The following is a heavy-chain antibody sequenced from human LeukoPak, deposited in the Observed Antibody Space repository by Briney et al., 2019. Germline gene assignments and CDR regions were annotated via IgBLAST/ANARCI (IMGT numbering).Heavy chain of an antibody. J-gene: IGHJ4*02. V-gene: IGHV3-30*02. CDR3: ARDLGIAARPDVDY. CDR2: IRFDGTKQ. D-gene: IGHD6-6*01. Sequence: GGSLRLSCTASGFAFNTYGIHWVRQAPGKGLEWVSFIRFDGTKQFYSDSVRGRFTISRDNAKNSLYLQMNGLRSEDTAVYYCARDLGIAARPDVDYWGQGTLVTVSS. CDR1: GFAFNTYG.